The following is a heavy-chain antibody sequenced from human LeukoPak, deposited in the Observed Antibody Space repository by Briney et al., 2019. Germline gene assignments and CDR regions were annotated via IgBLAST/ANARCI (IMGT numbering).Heavy chain of an antibody. CDR3: ARRAAAGRYYFDY. J-gene: IGHJ4*02. CDR2: IYHSGST. V-gene: IGHV4-39*07. D-gene: IGHD6-13*01. CDR1: GGSISSSSYY. Sequence: SETLSLTCTVSGGSISSSSYYWGWIRQPPGKGLEWIGSIYHSGSTYYNPSLKSRVTISVDTSKNQFSLKLSSVTAADTAVYYCARRAAAGRYYFDYWGQGTLVTVSS.